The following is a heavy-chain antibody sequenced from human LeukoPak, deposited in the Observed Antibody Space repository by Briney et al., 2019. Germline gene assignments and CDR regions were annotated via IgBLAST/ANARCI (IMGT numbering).Heavy chain of an antibody. V-gene: IGHV4-30-4*08. D-gene: IGHD4-17*01. J-gene: IGHJ3*02. CDR1: GGSISSGDYY. Sequence: PSQTLSLTCTVSGGSISSGDYYWSWIRQPPGKGLEWIGYIYYSGSTYYNPSLKSRVTISVDTSKNQFSLKLSSVTAADTAVYYCARAVTVTTLDAFDIWGQGTMVTVSS. CDR2: IYYSGST. CDR3: ARAVTVTTLDAFDI.